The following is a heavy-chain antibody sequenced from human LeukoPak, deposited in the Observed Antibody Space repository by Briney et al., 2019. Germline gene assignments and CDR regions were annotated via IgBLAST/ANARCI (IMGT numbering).Heavy chain of an antibody. Sequence: GGSLRLSCDASGFIFSDYYMSWARQAPGKGLEWVANIKQDGSEKYYVDSVKGRFTISRDNAKNSLYLQMNSLRAEDTAVYFCARDGAARGSGSFGDWGQGTLVTVSS. CDR1: GFIFSDYY. D-gene: IGHD3-10*01. V-gene: IGHV3-7*01. J-gene: IGHJ4*02. CDR2: IKQDGSEK. CDR3: ARDGAARGSGSFGD.